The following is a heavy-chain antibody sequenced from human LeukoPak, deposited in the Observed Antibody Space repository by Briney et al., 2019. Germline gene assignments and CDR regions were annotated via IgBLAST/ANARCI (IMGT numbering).Heavy chain of an antibody. Sequence: ASVTVSCKASGYTFTSYYMHWVRQAPGQGLEWMGIINPSGGSTSYAQKFQGRVTMTRDTSTSTVYMELSSMRSEDTTVFYCARAMVRGVIIPGYWGQGTLVTVSS. V-gene: IGHV1-46*01. CDR2: INPSGGST. CDR1: GYTFTSYY. J-gene: IGHJ4*02. CDR3: ARAMVRGVIIPGY. D-gene: IGHD3-10*01.